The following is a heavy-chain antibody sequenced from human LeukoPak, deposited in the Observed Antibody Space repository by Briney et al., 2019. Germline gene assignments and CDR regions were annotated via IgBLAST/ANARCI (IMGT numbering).Heavy chain of an antibody. Sequence: SETLSLTCAVYGGSFSGYYWSWIRQPPGKGLEWIGEINHSGSTNYNPSLKSRVTISVDTSKNQFSLKLSSVTAADTAVYYCARVYSSGWPAYYYYGMDVRGQGTTVTVSS. J-gene: IGHJ6*02. V-gene: IGHV4-34*01. CDR1: GGSFSGYY. D-gene: IGHD6-19*01. CDR3: ARVYSSGWPAYYYYGMDV. CDR2: INHSGST.